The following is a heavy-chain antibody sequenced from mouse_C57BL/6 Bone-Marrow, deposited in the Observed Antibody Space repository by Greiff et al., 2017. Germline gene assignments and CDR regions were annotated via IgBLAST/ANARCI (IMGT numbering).Heavy chain of an antibody. Sequence: EVMLVESGGGLVQPKGSLKLSCAASGFSFNTYAMNWVRQAPGKGLEWVARIRSKSNNYATYYADSVKDRFTISRDDSESMLYLQMNNLKTEDTAMYYCVRRDSSGYFDYWGQGTTLTVSS. V-gene: IGHV10-1*01. CDR1: GFSFNTYA. CDR3: VRRDSSGYFDY. CDR2: IRSKSNNYAT. J-gene: IGHJ2*01. D-gene: IGHD3-2*02.